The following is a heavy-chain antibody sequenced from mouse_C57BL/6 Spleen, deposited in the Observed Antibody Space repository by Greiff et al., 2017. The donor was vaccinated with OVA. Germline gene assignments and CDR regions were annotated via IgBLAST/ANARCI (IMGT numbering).Heavy chain of an antibody. CDR1: GYTFTTYP. J-gene: IGHJ2*01. CDR2: FHPYNDDT. Sequence: VQLQQSGAELVKPGASVKMSCKASGYTFTTYPIDWMKQNHGQSLEWIGNFHPYNDDTNYTEKFKGKATLTVDKSSSTVYLGLSRLASDDSAVYYCARRNFYYFDYWGQGTTLTVSS. V-gene: IGHV1-47*01. CDR3: ARRNFYYFDY.